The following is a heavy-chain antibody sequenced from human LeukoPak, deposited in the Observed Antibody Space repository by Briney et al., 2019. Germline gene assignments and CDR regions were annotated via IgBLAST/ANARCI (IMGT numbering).Heavy chain of an antibody. D-gene: IGHD6-13*01. V-gene: IGHV4-39*07. CDR3: ARGAAAGLDY. J-gene: IGHJ4*02. Sequence: PSETLSLTCTVSGGSISSSSYYWGWIRQPPGKGLEWIGEINHSGSTNYNPSLKSRVTISVDTSKNQFSLKLSSVTAADTAVYYCARGAAAGLDYWGQGTLVTVSS. CDR1: GGSISSSSYY. CDR2: INHSGST.